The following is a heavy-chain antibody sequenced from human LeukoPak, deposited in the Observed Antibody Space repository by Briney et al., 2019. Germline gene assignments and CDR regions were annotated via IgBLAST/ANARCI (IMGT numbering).Heavy chain of an antibody. V-gene: IGHV3-21*01. J-gene: IGHJ4*02. CDR3: ARDRHLLRYFDWLRTGDY. D-gene: IGHD3-9*01. CDR2: ISSSSSYI. CDR1: GFTFSSYS. Sequence: GGSLRLSCAASGFTFSSYSMNWVRQAPGKGLEWVSSISSSSSYIYYADSVKGRFTISRDNAKNSLYLQMNSLRAEDTAVYYCARDRHLLRYFDWLRTGDYWGQGTLVTVCS.